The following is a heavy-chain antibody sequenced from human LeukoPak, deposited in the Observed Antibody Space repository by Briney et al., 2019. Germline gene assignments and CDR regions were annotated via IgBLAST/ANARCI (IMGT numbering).Heavy chain of an antibody. J-gene: IGHJ4*02. D-gene: IGHD3-10*01. CDR3: ARDREAPVSGERHFDY. V-gene: IGHV4-31*03. CDR2: IYYSGST. CDR1: GGSISSSSYY. Sequence: PSETLSLTCTVSGGSISSSSYYWGWIRQPPGKGLEWIGYIYYSGSTYYNPSLKSRVTISVDTSKNQFSLKLSSVTAADTAVYYCARDREAPVSGERHFDYWGQGTLVTVSS.